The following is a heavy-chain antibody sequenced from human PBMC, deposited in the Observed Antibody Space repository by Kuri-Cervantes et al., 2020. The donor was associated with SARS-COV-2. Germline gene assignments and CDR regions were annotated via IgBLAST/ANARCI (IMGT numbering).Heavy chain of an antibody. D-gene: IGHD6-13*01. Sequence: GGSLRLSCEVSGFLFSASAIHWVRQAPGKGLEWVSAISGSGGSTYYAGSVKGRFTISRDNSKNTLYLQMNSLRAEDTAVYYCARAIAAADPDYWGQGTLVTVSS. CDR1: GFLFSASA. CDR3: ARAIAAADPDY. V-gene: IGHV3-23*01. CDR2: ISGSGGST. J-gene: IGHJ4*02.